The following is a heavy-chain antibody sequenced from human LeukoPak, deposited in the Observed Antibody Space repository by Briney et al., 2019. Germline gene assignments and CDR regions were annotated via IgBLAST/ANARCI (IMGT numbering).Heavy chain of an antibody. V-gene: IGHV4-59*01. CDR1: DDSITMYY. J-gene: IGHJ4*02. CDR3: ARGVGYDDTTGTYYGFFDY. Sequence: SETLSLTCTVSDDSITMYYWTWIRQPPGKGLEWIGYVDHTGSTKFNPSLNGRVSISRDTSNNFFSLRLRSVTAADTAVYYCARGVGYDDTTGTYYGFFDYWGQGTLAIVSS. D-gene: IGHD4-17*01. CDR2: VDHTGST.